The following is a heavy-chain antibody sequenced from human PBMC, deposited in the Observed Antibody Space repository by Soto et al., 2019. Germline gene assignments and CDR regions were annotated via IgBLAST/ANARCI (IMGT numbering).Heavy chain of an antibody. J-gene: IGHJ6*02. V-gene: IGHV3-30-3*01. CDR3: ARAISGTFYGMDV. D-gene: IGHD1-1*01. Sequence: VQLVESGGGLVQPGGSLRLSCAASGFTFSSYTMHWVRQAPGKGLEWVALISYDGSNKYYADSVKGRFTISRDNSKNTLYLQVNSLRPDDTAVYYCARAISGTFYGMDVWGRGTTVTVSS. CDR1: GFTFSSYT. CDR2: ISYDGSNK.